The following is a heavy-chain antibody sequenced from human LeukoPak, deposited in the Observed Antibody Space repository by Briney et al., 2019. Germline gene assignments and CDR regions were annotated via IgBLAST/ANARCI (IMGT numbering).Heavy chain of an antibody. Sequence: GGSLRLSCAASGFSFSSYAMTWARQAPVKGLEWVSAISGDGTRKYYGDSVKGRFTISRDNSKNTLYLEMSSLRVEDTAIYYCAKWPEGAMDYFDYWGQGTLVTVSS. D-gene: IGHD3-16*01. CDR1: GFSFSSYA. CDR2: ISGDGTRK. V-gene: IGHV3-23*01. J-gene: IGHJ4*02. CDR3: AKWPEGAMDYFDY.